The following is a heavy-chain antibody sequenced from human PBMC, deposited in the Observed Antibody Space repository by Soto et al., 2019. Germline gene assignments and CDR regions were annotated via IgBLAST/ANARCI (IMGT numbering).Heavy chain of an antibody. CDR1: GFTFSSYG. Sequence: QVQLVESGGGMVQPGRSLRLSCAASGFTFSSYGMHWVRQAPGKGLEWVAVISYDGSNKYYADSVKGRFTISRDNSKNTLYLQMNSLRAEDTAVYYCAKDENSYSDYWGQGTLVTVSS. D-gene: IGHD3-10*01. CDR2: ISYDGSNK. J-gene: IGHJ4*02. V-gene: IGHV3-30*18. CDR3: AKDENSYSDY.